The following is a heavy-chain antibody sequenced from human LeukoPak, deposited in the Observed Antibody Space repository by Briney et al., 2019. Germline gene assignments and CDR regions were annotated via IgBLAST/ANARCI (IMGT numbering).Heavy chain of an antibody. Sequence: SQTLSLTCTVSGESISSDDYYWSWIRQPPGKGLEWIGYIYNSGSTYYNPSLESRLTISLDTSKNQFSPKLSSVTAADTAVYYCARVQDSSGYGPFDFWGQGTLVTVSS. V-gene: IGHV4-30-4*01. CDR2: IYNSGST. CDR1: GESISSDDYY. CDR3: ARVQDSSGYGPFDF. J-gene: IGHJ4*02. D-gene: IGHD3-22*01.